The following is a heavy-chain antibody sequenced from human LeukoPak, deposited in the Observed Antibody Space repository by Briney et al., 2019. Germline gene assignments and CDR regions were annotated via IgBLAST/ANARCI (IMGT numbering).Heavy chain of an antibody. J-gene: IGHJ4*02. CDR3: ARSMTSAFYFDI. CDR2: ISATGSPI. D-gene: IGHD2-21*02. Sequence: GGSLRLSCSFSLSGFGLTWVRQAPGKGLEWVSYISATGSPIYYSDSVKGRFTISRDNAKNSLYLQMDSLGAEDTAVYYCARSMTSAFYFDIWGRGNLVTVSS. CDR1: SLSGFG. V-gene: IGHV3-48*01.